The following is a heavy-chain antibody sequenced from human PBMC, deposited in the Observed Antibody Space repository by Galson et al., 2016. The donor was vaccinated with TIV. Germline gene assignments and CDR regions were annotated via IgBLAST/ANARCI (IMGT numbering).Heavy chain of an antibody. CDR3: ARITDLGYYDSSGYFHDVTKNYYFDY. D-gene: IGHD3-22*01. Sequence: PALVKPTQTLTLTCTVSGFSLRNARMGVSWIRQPPGKALEWLAHIFSNDEKSYITSLKSRLTISKDTSKSQVVLTMTNMDPVETATYYCARITDLGYYDSSGYFHDVTKNYYFDYWGQGTLVTVSS. J-gene: IGHJ4*02. V-gene: IGHV2-26*01. CDR2: IFSNDEK. CDR1: GFSLRNARMG.